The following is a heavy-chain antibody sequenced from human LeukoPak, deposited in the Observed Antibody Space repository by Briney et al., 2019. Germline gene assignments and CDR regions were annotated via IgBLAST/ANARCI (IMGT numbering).Heavy chain of an antibody. V-gene: IGHV3-30*18. CDR2: ISYDGSNK. CDR3: AKDPGYSGYGGIDY. CDR1: GFTFSSYG. D-gene: IGHD5-12*01. J-gene: IGHJ4*02. Sequence: PGGSLRLPCAASGFTFSSYGMHWVRQAPGKGLEWVAVISYDGSNKYYADSVKGRFTISRDNSKNTLYLQMNSLRAEDTAVYYCAKDPGYSGYGGIDYWGQGTLVTVSS.